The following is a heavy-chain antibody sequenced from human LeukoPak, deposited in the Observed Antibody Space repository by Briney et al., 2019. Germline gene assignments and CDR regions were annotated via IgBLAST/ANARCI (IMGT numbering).Heavy chain of an antibody. CDR1: GFTFSSYG. Sequence: PGTSLRLSCAASGFTFSSYGMHWVRQAPGKGLEWVALIWYEGNTKKYADSVKGRITISRDNSKNTLYLEMNSLRAEDTAVYYCARVPSRSGYYGLDYYGMDVWGQGTTVTVSS. V-gene: IGHV3-33*01. D-gene: IGHD3-3*01. J-gene: IGHJ6*02. CDR2: IWYEGNTK. CDR3: ARVPSRSGYYGLDYYGMDV.